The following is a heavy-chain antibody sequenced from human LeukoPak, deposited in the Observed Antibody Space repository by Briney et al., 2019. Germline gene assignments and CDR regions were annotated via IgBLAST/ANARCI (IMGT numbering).Heavy chain of an antibody. V-gene: IGHV3-33*07. CDR2: IWHDGSAE. CDR3: ARDSRGGWSGYFDL. J-gene: IGHJ4*02. Sequence: GGSLRLSCAASGFIFRNYGMYWVGQAPGKGLEWVAVIWHDGSAEFYADSVKGRFSISRHDYKNTVYLQMNSLRVEDTALYYCARDSRGGWSGYFDLWGQGIVVTVSS. D-gene: IGHD6-19*01. CDR1: GFIFRNYG.